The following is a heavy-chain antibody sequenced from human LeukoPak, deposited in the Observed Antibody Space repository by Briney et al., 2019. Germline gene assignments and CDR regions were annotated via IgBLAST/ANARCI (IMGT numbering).Heavy chain of an antibody. CDR1: DGSIASSFYY. V-gene: IGHV4-39*01. CDR3: ARQRLLGDYFDS. Sequence: SETLSLTCTVSDGSIASSFYYWGWIRQPPGEGLQWIGTISYSGTTDYNPSLKNRVTVSIDTSKDHFSLKLTSVTAADSAVYYCARQRLLGDYFDSWGQGAMVTVFS. D-gene: IGHD2/OR15-2a*01. J-gene: IGHJ4*02. CDR2: ISYSGTT.